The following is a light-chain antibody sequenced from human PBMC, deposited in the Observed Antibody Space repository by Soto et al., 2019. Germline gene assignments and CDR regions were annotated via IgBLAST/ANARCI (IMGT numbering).Light chain of an antibody. Sequence: DIVMTQSPDSLAVSLGERATINCKSSQSLPYSSNNKNYLVWYQQKPGQPPRLLIYWASTRESGVPDRFSGSGSGTDFTLTISSLQAEDVAVYYCQQYYITPLTFGGGTKVDIK. J-gene: IGKJ4*01. CDR2: WAS. V-gene: IGKV4-1*01. CDR3: QQYYITPLT. CDR1: QSLPYSSNNKNY.